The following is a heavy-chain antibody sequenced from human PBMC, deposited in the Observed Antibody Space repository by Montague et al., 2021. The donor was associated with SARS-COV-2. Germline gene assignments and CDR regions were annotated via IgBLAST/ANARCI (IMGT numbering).Heavy chain of an antibody. CDR2: ISLSGGST. D-gene: IGHD2-15*01. J-gene: IGHJ4*02. CDR3: AKGGVVVVAATALDY. Sequence: SLRLSWSASGFTFSTFAMSWVRQAPGKGLEWVSAISLSGGSTYYADSVKGRFTISRDNSKNTLFLQMNSLRAEDTAVYYCAKGGVVVVAATALDYWGQGTLVTVSS. CDR1: GFTFSTFA. V-gene: IGHV3-23*01.